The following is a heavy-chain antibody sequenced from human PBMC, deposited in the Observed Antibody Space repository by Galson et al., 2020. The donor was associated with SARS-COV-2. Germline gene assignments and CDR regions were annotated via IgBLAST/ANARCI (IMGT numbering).Heavy chain of an antibody. D-gene: IGHD3-22*01. CDR3: ARLSYDSTANYFAFDF. J-gene: IGHJ4*02. CDR2: IIYSGSA. CDR1: ACSITNPAYY. V-gene: IGHV4-39*01. Sequence: KTSETLSLTCTVAACSITNPAYYCGWIRQSPRKGLQWIESIIYSGSASTTPSLKNRFTITVDTSKNQLSLNRRSMTAADTAVYYCARLSYDSTANYFAFDFWGQGTQVTVSS.